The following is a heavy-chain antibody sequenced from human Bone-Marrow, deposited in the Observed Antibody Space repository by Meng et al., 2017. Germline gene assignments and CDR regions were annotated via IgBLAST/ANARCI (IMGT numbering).Heavy chain of an antibody. CDR1: GGSISSPNW. V-gene: IGHV4-4*02. J-gene: IGHJ5*02. CDR3: ARVIYRPSGHNYFDP. Sequence: GPLEGSGPGLVKRVGTLALTCAVSGGSISSPNWWSWVRQPPGRGLEWIGEIYHSGSTTYNPSLLSRVTISVDKSKNQFSLKLSSVTAADTAIYYCARVIYRPSGHNYFDPWGQGTLVTVSS. CDR2: IYHSGST. D-gene: IGHD1-26*01.